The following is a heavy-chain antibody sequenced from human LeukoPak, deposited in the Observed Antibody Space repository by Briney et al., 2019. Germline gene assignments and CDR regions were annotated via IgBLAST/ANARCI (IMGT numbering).Heavy chain of an antibody. CDR3: ARSPRDDPNFDY. J-gene: IGHJ4*02. CDR1: GFTFSSYS. Sequence: GGSLRLSCAASGFTFSSYSMNWVRQAPGKGLEWVSSISSSSSYIYYADSVKGRFTISRDNAKNSLYLQMNSLRAEDTAVYYCARSPRDDPNFDYWGQGTLVTVSS. CDR2: ISSSSSYI. D-gene: IGHD3-3*01. V-gene: IGHV3-21*01.